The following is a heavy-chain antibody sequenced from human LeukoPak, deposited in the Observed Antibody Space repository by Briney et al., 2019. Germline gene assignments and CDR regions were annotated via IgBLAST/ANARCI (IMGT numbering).Heavy chain of an antibody. CDR3: AREQVGPTGGFDY. V-gene: IGHV3-30*01. CDR2: ITFDGINK. J-gene: IGHJ4*02. Sequence: GGSLRLSCAASGFTFSTYAIPWVRQAPGKGLEWVAVITFDGINKYYADSVKGRFTISRDNSKDTVYLQMNSLRAEDTAVYYCAREQVGPTGGFDYWGQGTLVTVSS. D-gene: IGHD1-26*01. CDR1: GFTFSTYA.